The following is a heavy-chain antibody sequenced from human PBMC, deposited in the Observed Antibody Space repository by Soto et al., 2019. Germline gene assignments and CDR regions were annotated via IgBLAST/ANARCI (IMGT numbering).Heavy chain of an antibody. CDR1: GYTFTSYG. D-gene: IGHD2-15*01. CDR2: ISAYNGNT. V-gene: IGHV1-18*01. J-gene: IGHJ4*02. CDR3: ARASGGYCSGGSCYSGDY. Sequence: QVQLVQSGAEVKKPGASVKVSCKASGYTFTSYGISWVRQAPGQGLEWMGWISAYNGNTNYAQKLQGRVTMTTDTSTSTAYMELRSLRSDDTAVYYCARASGGYCSGGSCYSGDYWGQGTLVTVSS.